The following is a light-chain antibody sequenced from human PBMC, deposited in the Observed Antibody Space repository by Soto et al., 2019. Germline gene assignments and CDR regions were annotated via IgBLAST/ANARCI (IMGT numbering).Light chain of an antibody. CDR2: DVS. CDR1: SSDVGGYNY. Sequence: QSVLTQPAFVSGSPGQSITISCTGTSSDVGGYNYVSWYQQHPGKAPKLMIYDVSNRPSGVSNRFSGSKSGNTASLTISGLQAEDEADYYCSSYTSSSTFYVFGTGTKLTVL. CDR3: SSYTSSSTFYV. J-gene: IGLJ1*01. V-gene: IGLV2-14*01.